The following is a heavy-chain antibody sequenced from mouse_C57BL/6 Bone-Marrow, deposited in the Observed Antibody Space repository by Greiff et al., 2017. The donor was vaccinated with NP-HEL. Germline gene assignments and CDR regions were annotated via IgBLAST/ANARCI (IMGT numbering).Heavy chain of an antibody. CDR3: AREGYEVYYAMDY. J-gene: IGHJ4*01. CDR1: GYTFTSYW. Sequence: QVQLKQPGTELVKPGASVKLSCKASGYTFTSYWMHWVKQRPGQGLEWIGNINPSNGGTNYNEKFKSKATLTVDKSSSTAYMQLSSLTSEDSAVYYCAREGYEVYYAMDYWGQGTSVTVSS. V-gene: IGHV1-53*01. D-gene: IGHD2-10*02. CDR2: INPSNGGT.